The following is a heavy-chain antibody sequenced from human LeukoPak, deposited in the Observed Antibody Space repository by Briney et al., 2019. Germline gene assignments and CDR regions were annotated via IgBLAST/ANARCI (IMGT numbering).Heavy chain of an antibody. CDR2: IYYSGST. Sequence: PSETLSLTCTVSGGSISSGGYYWSWIRQHPGTGLEWIGYIYYSGSTYYSPSLKSRVTISVDTSKNQFSLKLSSVTAADTAVYYCARMLDIVVVPAAMGWFDPWGQGTLVTVSS. J-gene: IGHJ5*02. CDR3: ARMLDIVVVPAAMGWFDP. V-gene: IGHV4-31*03. CDR1: GGSISSGGYY. D-gene: IGHD2-2*03.